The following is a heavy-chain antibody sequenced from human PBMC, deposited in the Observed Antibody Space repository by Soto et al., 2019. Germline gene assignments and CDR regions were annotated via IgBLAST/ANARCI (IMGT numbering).Heavy chain of an antibody. J-gene: IGHJ3*01. CDR1: GFTFSTYC. CDR2: ISATSTYI. CDR3: VRDFSRIVGATADAFDV. D-gene: IGHD1-26*01. V-gene: IGHV3-21*01. Sequence: GESLKISCAASGFTFSTYCMNWVRQAPGKGLEWVSSISATSTYIYYADSVKGRFSISRDNAKNSLYLQINSLRAEDTAVYYCVRDFSRIVGATADAFDVWGQGTMVTVSS.